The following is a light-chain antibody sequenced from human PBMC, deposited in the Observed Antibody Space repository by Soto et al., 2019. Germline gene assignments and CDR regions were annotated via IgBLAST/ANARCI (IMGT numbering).Light chain of an antibody. Sequence: DIQMTQSPSTLSASVGDRVTITCRASQSISSWLAWYQQKPGKAPTLLIYDASSLESGVPSRFSRSGSGTEFKLTISSLQPDDFATYYIQQYNSYSWTFGQGTKVEIK. CDR1: QSISSW. V-gene: IGKV1-5*01. CDR3: QQYNSYSWT. CDR2: DAS. J-gene: IGKJ1*01.